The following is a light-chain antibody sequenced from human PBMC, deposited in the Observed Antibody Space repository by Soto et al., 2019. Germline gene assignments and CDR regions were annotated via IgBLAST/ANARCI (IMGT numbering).Light chain of an antibody. V-gene: IGKV4-1*01. Sequence: DIVMTQSPDSLAVSLGERATINCKSSQNILYSSNNKNYLAWYQQKPGQPPKLLIYWASTRESGVPDRFSGSGSGTDFTLTISSLQAEDVAVYYCQQYYSTQWTFGQGTKV. CDR1: QNILYSSNNKNY. J-gene: IGKJ1*01. CDR3: QQYYSTQWT. CDR2: WAS.